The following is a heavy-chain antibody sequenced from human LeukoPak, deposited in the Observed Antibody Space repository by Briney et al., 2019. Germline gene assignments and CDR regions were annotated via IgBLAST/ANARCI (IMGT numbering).Heavy chain of an antibody. CDR1: GGSISSSSYY. CDR3: ARSLAAAGSVHFDY. CDR2: IYYSGST. Sequence: SETLSLTCTVSGGSISSSSYYWGWIRQPPGKGLEWIGSIYYSGSTNYNPSLKSRVTISVDTSKNQFSLKLSSVTAADTAVYYCARSLAAAGSVHFDYWGQETLVTVSS. D-gene: IGHD6-13*01. J-gene: IGHJ4*02. V-gene: IGHV4-39*07.